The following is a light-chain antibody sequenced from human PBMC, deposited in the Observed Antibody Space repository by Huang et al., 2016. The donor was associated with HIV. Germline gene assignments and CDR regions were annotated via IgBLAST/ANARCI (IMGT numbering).Light chain of an antibody. V-gene: IGKV1-39*01. CDR1: HDINFY. CDR3: QESHSTPYT. J-gene: IGKJ2*01. Sequence: DIQMTQSPSSLSAFVGDRVNITCRTSHDINFYLNWYQQKPGKAPQLLIYAASSLPSGAPSRFTGGGSGTDFTLSISSLQPEDFGTYYCQESHSTPYTFGQGTKVEIK. CDR2: AAS.